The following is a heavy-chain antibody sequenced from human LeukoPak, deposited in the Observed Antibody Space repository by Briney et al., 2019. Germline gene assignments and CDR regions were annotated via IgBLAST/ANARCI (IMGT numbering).Heavy chain of an antibody. Sequence: SVKVSCKASGGTFSSYAISWVRQAPGQGLEWMGGIILIFGTANYAQKFQGRVTITADESTSTAYMELSSLRSEDTAVYYCARDRFVVVPAAIRAYNWFDPWGQGTLVTVSS. D-gene: IGHD2-2*02. CDR1: GGTFSSYA. CDR3: ARDRFVVVPAAIRAYNWFDP. CDR2: IILIFGTA. V-gene: IGHV1-69*13. J-gene: IGHJ5*02.